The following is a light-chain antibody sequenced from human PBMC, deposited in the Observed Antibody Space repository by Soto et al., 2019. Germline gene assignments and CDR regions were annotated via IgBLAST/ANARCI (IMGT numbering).Light chain of an antibody. Sequence: EIVMTQSPATLSVSPVERATLSGRASQSVSSTFLAWYQQRPGQAPRLLIYGASSRATGIPDRFSGSGSGTDFTLTISSLEPEDSAVYYCQQRSNWPLTFGPGTKVDIK. J-gene: IGKJ3*01. V-gene: IGKV3D-20*02. CDR2: GAS. CDR1: QSVSSTF. CDR3: QQRSNWPLT.